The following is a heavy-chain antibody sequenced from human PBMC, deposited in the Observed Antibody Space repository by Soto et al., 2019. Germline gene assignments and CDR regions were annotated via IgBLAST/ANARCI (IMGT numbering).Heavy chain of an antibody. V-gene: IGHV3-7*05. CDR2: IKQDGSEK. CDR3: ASCLVWHRLEY. CDR1: GFTFRSYW. J-gene: IGHJ4*02. Sequence: GGSLRLSCVASGFTFRSYWMSWVRQPPGKGLEWVANIKQDGSEKYYVDSVKGRFTISRDNAKNSLYLQMNSLRAEDTAVYYCASCLVWHRLEYWGQGALVTVSS.